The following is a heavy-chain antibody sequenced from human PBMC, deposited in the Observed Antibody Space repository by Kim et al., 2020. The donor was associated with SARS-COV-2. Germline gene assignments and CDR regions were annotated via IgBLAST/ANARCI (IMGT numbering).Heavy chain of an antibody. CDR3: AVIWPASYDNYGMDV. V-gene: IGHV1-58*01. CDR2: ISVGSGNT. Sequence: SVKVSCKASGFTFTSSAVHWVRQARGQRLEWIGWISVGSGNTNYAQKFQGRVTITRDMSTSTAYMELRSLRSEDTAVYYCAVIWPASYDNYGMDVWGQGTPVTVSS. J-gene: IGHJ6*02. D-gene: IGHD3-22*01. CDR1: GFTFTSSA.